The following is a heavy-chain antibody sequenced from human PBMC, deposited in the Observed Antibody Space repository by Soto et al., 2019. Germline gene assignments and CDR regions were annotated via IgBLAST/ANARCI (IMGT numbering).Heavy chain of an antibody. D-gene: IGHD1-7*01. CDR1: GGSISSYY. V-gene: IGHV4-59*01. CDR3: ARDPGWDYIGGGWFDP. CDR2: IYYSGST. Sequence: SETLSLTCTVSGGSISSYYWSWIRQPPGKGLEWIGYIYYSGSTNYNPSLKSRVTISVDTSKNQFSLKLSSVTAADTAVYYCARDPGWDYIGGGWFDPWGQGTLVTVSS. J-gene: IGHJ5*02.